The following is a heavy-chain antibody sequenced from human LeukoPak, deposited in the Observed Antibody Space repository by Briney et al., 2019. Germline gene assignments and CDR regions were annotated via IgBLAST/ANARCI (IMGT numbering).Heavy chain of an antibody. D-gene: IGHD4-17*01. Sequence: GASVKVSCKASGYTFTSYAMNWVRQAPGQGLEWMGWINTNTGNPTYAQGFTGRFVFSLDTSVSTAYLQISSLKAEDTAVYYCARGLPDDYGDPAYYYYMDVWGKGTTVTVSS. CDR3: ARGLPDDYGDPAYYYYMDV. J-gene: IGHJ6*03. CDR2: INTNTGNP. V-gene: IGHV7-4-1*02. CDR1: GYTFTSYA.